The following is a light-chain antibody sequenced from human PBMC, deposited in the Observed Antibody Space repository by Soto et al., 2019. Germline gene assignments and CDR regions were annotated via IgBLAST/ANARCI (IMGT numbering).Light chain of an antibody. CDR3: QQRGT. V-gene: IGKV3-11*01. CDR1: QSVSSY. J-gene: IGKJ3*01. Sequence: EIVLTQSPDTLSLSPGERATLSCRASQSVSSYLAWYQQKPGQAPRLLIYDASNRATGIPARFSGSGSGTDFTLTISSLEPEDFAVYYCQQRGTFGPGTKVDIK. CDR2: DAS.